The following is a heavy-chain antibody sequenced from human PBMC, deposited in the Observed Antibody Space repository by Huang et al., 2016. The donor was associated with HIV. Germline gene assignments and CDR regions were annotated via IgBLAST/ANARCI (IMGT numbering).Heavy chain of an antibody. Sequence: EVQVMESGGGSVQPGGSLRLSCAASGLIFTKYWMTWVRQVPGKGLEWVASINREGNEKYYVDSVKGRFTITRDNTKNSVHVQMNSLRGEDTAVYYCGRDRTNFYDSSGYLGDIDYWGLGTLVTVSS. CDR3: GRDRTNFYDSSGYLGDIDY. CDR2: INREGNEK. V-gene: IGHV3-7*01. D-gene: IGHD3-22*01. CDR1: GLIFTKYW. J-gene: IGHJ4*02.